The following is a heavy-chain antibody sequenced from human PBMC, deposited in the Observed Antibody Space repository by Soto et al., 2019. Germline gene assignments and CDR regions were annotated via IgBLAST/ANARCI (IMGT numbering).Heavy chain of an antibody. D-gene: IGHD2-2*02. CDR2: ISYDGSNK. J-gene: IGHJ4*02. CDR1: GFTFSSYA. CDR3: AREGLVPAATPWFDY. Sequence: QVQLVESGGGVVQPGRSLRLSCAASGFTFSSYAMHWVRQAPGKGLEWVAVISYDGSNKYYADSVKGRFTISRDNSKNTLYLQMTSLRAEDKAVYYCAREGLVPAATPWFDYWGQGTLVTVSS. V-gene: IGHV3-30-3*01.